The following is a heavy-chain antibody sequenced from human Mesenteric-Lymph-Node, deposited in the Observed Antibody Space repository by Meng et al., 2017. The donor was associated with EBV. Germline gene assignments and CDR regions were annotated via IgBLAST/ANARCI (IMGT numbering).Heavy chain of an antibody. CDR3: SRDSIYDGQDY. D-gene: IGHD3-3*01. CDR1: GYTFTSYD. V-gene: IGHV1-8*01. J-gene: IGHJ4*02. Sequence: QGEVVQSGAEVKKPGAFVKVSCKASGYTFTSYDLNWVRQATGQGLEWMGWMNPNSGDTGSAQKFQGRVTMTRNTSISTAYMELNSLTSDDTAVYYCSRDSIYDGQDYWGQGTLVTVSS. CDR2: MNPNSGDT.